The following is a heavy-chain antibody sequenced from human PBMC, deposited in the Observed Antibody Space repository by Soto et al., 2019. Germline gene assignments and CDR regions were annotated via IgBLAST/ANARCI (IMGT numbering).Heavy chain of an antibody. D-gene: IGHD2-15*01. CDR3: ARDLVGHCIGGSCYRNYYGMDV. CDR1: GGTFSSYA. V-gene: IGHV1-69*06. Sequence: QVQLVQSGAEVKKPGSSVKVSCKASGGTFSSYAISWVRQAPGQGLEWMGGIIPIFGTANYAQKFQGRVTITADKSTSTAYMELSSLRSEDTAVYYCARDLVGHCIGGSCYRNYYGMDVWGQGTTVTVSS. CDR2: IIPIFGTA. J-gene: IGHJ6*02.